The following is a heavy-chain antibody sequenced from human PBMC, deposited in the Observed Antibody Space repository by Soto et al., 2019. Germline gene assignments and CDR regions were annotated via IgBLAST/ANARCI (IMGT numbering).Heavy chain of an antibody. V-gene: IGHV4-34*01. Sequence: QVQLQQWGAGLLKPSETLSLTCAVYGGSFSGYYWSWIRQPPGKGLEWIGEINHSGSTNYNPSLKSRVTISVDTSKNQFSLKLSSVTAADTAVYYCARNYGSGKIWRRRGMDVWGQGTTVTVSS. D-gene: IGHD3-10*01. J-gene: IGHJ6*02. CDR1: GGSFSGYY. CDR2: INHSGST. CDR3: ARNYGSGKIWRRRGMDV.